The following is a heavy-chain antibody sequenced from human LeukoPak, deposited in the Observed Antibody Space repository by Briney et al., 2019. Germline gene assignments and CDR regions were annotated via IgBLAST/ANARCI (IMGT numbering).Heavy chain of an antibody. V-gene: IGHV1-69*04. Sequence: SVKVSCKASGGTFSSYAISWVRQAPGQGLERMGRIIPILGIANYAQKFQGRVTITADKSTSTAYMELSSLRSEDTAVYYCARLLQYYYDSLPWDWGQGTLVTVSS. CDR3: ARLLQYYYDSLPWD. D-gene: IGHD3-22*01. CDR1: GGTFSSYA. J-gene: IGHJ4*02. CDR2: IIPILGIA.